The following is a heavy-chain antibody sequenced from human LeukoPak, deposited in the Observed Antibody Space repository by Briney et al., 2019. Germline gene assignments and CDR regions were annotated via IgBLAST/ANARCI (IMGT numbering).Heavy chain of an antibody. J-gene: IGHJ4*02. D-gene: IGHD3-10*01. Sequence: GGSLRLSCAASGFTFSSYAMHWVRQAPGKGLEWVAVISYDGSNKYYADSVKGRFTISRDNSKNTLYLKMNSLRAEDTAVYYCAREPVLLWFGEHQYYFDYWGQGTLVTVSS. CDR3: AREPVLLWFGEHQYYFDY. V-gene: IGHV3-30*04. CDR1: GFTFSSYA. CDR2: ISYDGSNK.